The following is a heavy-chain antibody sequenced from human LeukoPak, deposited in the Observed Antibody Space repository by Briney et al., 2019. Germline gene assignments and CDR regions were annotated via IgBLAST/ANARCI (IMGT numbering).Heavy chain of an antibody. Sequence: GGSLRLSCAASGFIFSSYSMSWVRQAPGKGLEWVSVITGSGGSTYYADSVKGRFTISKDNSKNTVYLQMSSLRVDDTAVYYCAQAASSSWPSYYYGMDVWGQGTTVTVSS. J-gene: IGHJ6*02. CDR2: ITGSGGST. D-gene: IGHD6-13*01. CDR3: AQAASSSWPSYYYGMDV. V-gene: IGHV3-23*01. CDR1: GFIFSSYS.